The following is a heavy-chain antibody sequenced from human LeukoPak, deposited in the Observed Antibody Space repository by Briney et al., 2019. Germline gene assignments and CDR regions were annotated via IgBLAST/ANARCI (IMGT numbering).Heavy chain of an antibody. CDR3: ARGRGIVATILVVNYYYYMDV. D-gene: IGHD5-12*01. CDR1: VGSLSGYY. CDR2: IHHIGST. V-gene: IGHV4-34*01. Sequence: PSQTLSLTCAVYVGSLSGYYWSWVSRPPGKGLEWIGEIHHIGSTNYHPSLKSRSTISVDPPKNPFPLKPSSVTPADPAVYYCARGRGIVATILVVNYYYYMDVCGEGTTVTVSS. J-gene: IGHJ6*03.